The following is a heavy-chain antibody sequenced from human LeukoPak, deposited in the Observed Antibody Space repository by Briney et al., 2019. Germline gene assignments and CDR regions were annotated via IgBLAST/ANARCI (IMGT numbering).Heavy chain of an antibody. V-gene: IGHV3-23*01. Sequence: GGSLRLSCAASGFTFSSYAMSWVRQAPGKGLEWVSDISGSGGSTYYAASVKGRFTISRDNSKNTLYLQMNSLRAEDTAVYYCAKEGYVSWGAYFDYWGQGTPVTVSS. CDR1: GFTFSSYA. CDR2: ISGSGGST. CDR3: AKEGYVSWGAYFDY. J-gene: IGHJ4*02. D-gene: IGHD3-16*01.